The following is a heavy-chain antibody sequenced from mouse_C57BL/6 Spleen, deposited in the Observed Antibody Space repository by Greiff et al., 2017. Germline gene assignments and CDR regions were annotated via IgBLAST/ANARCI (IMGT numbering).Heavy chain of an antibody. J-gene: IGHJ3*01. V-gene: IGHV1-61*01. CDR2: IYPSDSET. CDR1: GYTFTSYW. D-gene: IGHD4-1*01. Sequence: VQLQQPGAELVRPGSSVKLSCKASGYTFTSYWMGWVKQRPGQGLEWIGNIYPSDSETHYNQKFKDKATLTVDKSSSTAYMQLSSLTSEDSAVYYCARGEELGRAWFAYWGQGTLVTVSA. CDR3: ARGEELGRAWFAY.